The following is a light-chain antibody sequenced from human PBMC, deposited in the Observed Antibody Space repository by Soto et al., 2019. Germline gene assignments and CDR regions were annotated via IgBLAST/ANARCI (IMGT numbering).Light chain of an antibody. J-gene: IGKJ1*01. V-gene: IGKV4-1*01. CDR2: WAS. CDR3: QQYYTTPRT. CDR1: QSVLYNSNNKNY. Sequence: DIVMTQSPDSLAVSLGERATNNCKSSQSVLYNSNNKNYLAWYQQKPGQPPKLLIYWASTRESGVPDRFSGSGSGTDFTLTISSLQAEDVAIYYCQQYYTTPRTFGQGTKVEIK.